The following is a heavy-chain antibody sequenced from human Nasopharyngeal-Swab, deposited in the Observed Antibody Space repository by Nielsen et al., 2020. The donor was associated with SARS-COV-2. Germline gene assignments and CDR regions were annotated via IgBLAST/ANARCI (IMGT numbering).Heavy chain of an antibody. CDR1: GYSFTSYW. J-gene: IGHJ4*02. Sequence: KVSCKGSGYSFTSYWISWVRQLPGEGLEWMGRIDPSDSYTNYSPSFQGHVTISADKSISTVYLQWSSLKASDTAMYYCAREGRHSSYSSGWGFFDYWGQGTLVTVSS. D-gene: IGHD6-19*01. CDR3: AREGRHSSYSSGWGFFDY. V-gene: IGHV5-10-1*01. CDR2: IDPSDSYT.